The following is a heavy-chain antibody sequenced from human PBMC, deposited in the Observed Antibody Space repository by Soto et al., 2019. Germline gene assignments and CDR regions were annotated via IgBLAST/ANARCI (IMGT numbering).Heavy chain of an antibody. CDR3: AKAYCSGGSCYGAFDI. V-gene: IGHV1-3*01. CDR1: GYTFTSYA. Sequence: ASVKVSCKASGYTFTSYAMHWVRQAPGQRLEWMGWINAGNGNTKYSQKFQGRVTITRDTSASTAYMELSSLRSEDTAVYYCAKAYCSGGSCYGAFDIWGQGTMVTVSS. D-gene: IGHD2-15*01. J-gene: IGHJ3*02. CDR2: INAGNGNT.